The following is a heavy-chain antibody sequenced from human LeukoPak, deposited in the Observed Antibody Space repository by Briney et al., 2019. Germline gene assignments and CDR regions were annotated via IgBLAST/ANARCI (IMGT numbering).Heavy chain of an antibody. V-gene: IGHV3-7*01. CDR1: GFIFSNYW. CDR2: IKRDGSEK. D-gene: IGHD3-3*01. J-gene: IGHJ4*02. Sequence: GGSLRLSCAASGFIFSNYWMGWVRQAPGKGLEWVANIKRDGSEKYYVDSVKGRFTISRDNAKNSLYLQMNSLRAEDTAVYYCARDNYDFWTRPYYFDYWGQGTLVTVSS. CDR3: ARDNYDFWTRPYYFDY.